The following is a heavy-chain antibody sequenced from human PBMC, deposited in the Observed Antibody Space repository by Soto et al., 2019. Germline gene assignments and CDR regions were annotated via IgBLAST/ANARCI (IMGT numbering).Heavy chain of an antibody. CDR1: GYTFTSYG. CDR3: ARIIGYCSGGSCIGNNWFDP. CDR2: ISAYNGNT. D-gene: IGHD2-15*01. V-gene: IGHV1-18*01. Sequence: GASVKVSCKASGYTFTSYGISWVRQAPGQGLEWMGWISAYNGNTNYAQKLQGRVTMTTDTSTSTAYMELRSLRSDDTAVYYCARIIGYCSGGSCIGNNWFDPWGQGTLVTVSS. J-gene: IGHJ5*02.